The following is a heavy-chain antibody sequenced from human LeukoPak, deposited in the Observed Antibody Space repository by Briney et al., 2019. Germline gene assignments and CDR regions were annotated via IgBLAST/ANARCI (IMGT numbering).Heavy chain of an antibody. CDR1: GGSVNNYY. D-gene: IGHD3-22*01. CDR2: VFYSGSI. CDR3: ARDHFDSSGYYQNWFDP. V-gene: IGHV4-59*02. J-gene: IGHJ5*02. Sequence: SETLSLTRIVSGGSVNNYYWSWIRQPPGKGLEWIGYVFYSGSISYNPSLKSRVSISVDTSKNQFSLKLTSVTAADTAVYYCARDHFDSSGYYQNWFDPWGQGILVTVSS.